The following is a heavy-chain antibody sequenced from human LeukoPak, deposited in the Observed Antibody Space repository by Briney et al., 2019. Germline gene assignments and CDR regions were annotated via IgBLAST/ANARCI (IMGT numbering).Heavy chain of an antibody. CDR1: GFSLSTTGVG. V-gene: IGHV2-5*02. Sequence: SGPTLVKPTQTLTLTRTFSGFSLSTTGVGVAWIRHPPGKALEWLGFIYWDDDKRYSPSLKSRLTITKDTSRNQVVLTMTNMDPVDTATYYCAHSRKFPLVASPLENWGQGTLVTVSS. D-gene: IGHD3-3*01. CDR2: IYWDDDK. CDR3: AHSRKFPLVASPLEN. J-gene: IGHJ4*02.